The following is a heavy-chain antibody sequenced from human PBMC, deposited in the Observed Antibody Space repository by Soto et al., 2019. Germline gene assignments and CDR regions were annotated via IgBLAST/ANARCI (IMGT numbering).Heavy chain of an antibody. CDR3: ARGIVGATRSFDY. J-gene: IGHJ4*02. D-gene: IGHD1-26*01. Sequence: QVQLQQWGAGLLMPSETLSLTCAVYGGSFSGYYWSWIRQPPGKGLEWIGEINHSGSTNYNPSLKSRVTISVDTSKNQFSLKLSSVTAADTAVYYCARGIVGATRSFDYWGQGTLVTVSS. CDR2: INHSGST. CDR1: GGSFSGYY. V-gene: IGHV4-34*01.